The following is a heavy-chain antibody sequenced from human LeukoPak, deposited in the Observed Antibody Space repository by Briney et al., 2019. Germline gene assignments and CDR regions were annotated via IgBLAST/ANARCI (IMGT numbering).Heavy chain of an antibody. Sequence: ASVKVSCKASGGTFSSYAVSWVRQAPGQGLEWMGGIIPIFGTANYAQKFQGRVTITADKSTSTAYMELSSLRSEDTAVYYCARVATGTIDYWGQGTLVTVSS. J-gene: IGHJ4*02. V-gene: IGHV1-69*06. CDR2: IIPIFGTA. CDR3: ARVATGTIDY. CDR1: GGTFSSYA. D-gene: IGHD1-1*01.